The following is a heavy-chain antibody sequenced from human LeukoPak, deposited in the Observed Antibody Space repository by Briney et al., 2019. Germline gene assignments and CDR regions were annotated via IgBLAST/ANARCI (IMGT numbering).Heavy chain of an antibody. Sequence: PGGSLRLSCAASGHTFSRYGMHWVRQAPGKGLEWISNIRTTAEGAKYAYYADFVKGRVTISRDDGKNTLYLHINSLRDDDTAVYYCATDQRYAFDYWGQGILVTVSS. CDR1: GHTFSRYG. CDR2: IRTTAEGAKYA. V-gene: IGHV3-48*02. J-gene: IGHJ4*02. D-gene: IGHD3-9*01. CDR3: ATDQRYAFDY.